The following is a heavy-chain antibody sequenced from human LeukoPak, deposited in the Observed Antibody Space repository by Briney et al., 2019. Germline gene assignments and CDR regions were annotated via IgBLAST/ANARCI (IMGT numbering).Heavy chain of an antibody. V-gene: IGHV3-7*01. CDR3: ARAGSSSMLY. CDR2: IKQDGSEK. J-gene: IGHJ4*02. CDR1: GFTVSSNY. Sequence: GGSLRLSCAASGFTVSSNYMSWVRQAPGKGLEWVANIKQDGSEKYYVDSVKGRFTISRDNAKNSLYLQMNSLRAEDTAVYYCARAGSSSMLYWGQGTLVTVSS. D-gene: IGHD6-13*01.